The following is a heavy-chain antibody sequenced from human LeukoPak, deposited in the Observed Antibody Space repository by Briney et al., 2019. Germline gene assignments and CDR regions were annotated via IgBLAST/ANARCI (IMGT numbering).Heavy chain of an antibody. CDR2: IYHSGST. Sequence: SETLSLTCVVSGDSIRNDYWWNWVRQPPGKGLEWIGEIYHSGSTNYNPSLKSRVTISVDTSKNQFSLKLSSVTAADTAVYYCARETVVPAATPFFDYWGQGTLVTVSS. CDR1: GDSIRNDYW. D-gene: IGHD2-2*01. J-gene: IGHJ4*02. V-gene: IGHV4-4*02. CDR3: ARETVVPAATPFFDY.